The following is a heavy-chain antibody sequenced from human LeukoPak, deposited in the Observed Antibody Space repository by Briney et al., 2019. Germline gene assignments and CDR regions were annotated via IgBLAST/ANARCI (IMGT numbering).Heavy chain of an antibody. D-gene: IGHD3-22*01. V-gene: IGHV4-34*01. CDR1: GGSFSGYY. J-gene: IGHJ4*02. CDR3: ARDSYYYDSSGYYRYDY. Sequence: SETLSLTCAVYGGSFSGYYWSWIRQPPGKGLEWIGEINHSGSTNYNPSLKSRVTMSVDTSKNQFSLKLSSVTAADTAVYYCARDSYYYDSSGYYRYDYWGQGTLVTVSS. CDR2: INHSGST.